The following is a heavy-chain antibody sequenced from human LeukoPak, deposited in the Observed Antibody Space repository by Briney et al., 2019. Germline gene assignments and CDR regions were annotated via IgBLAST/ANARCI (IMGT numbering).Heavy chain of an antibody. D-gene: IGHD3-22*01. CDR1: AFTFSSYG. CDR3: AKDRDYYDSSGYYYFDY. J-gene: IGHJ4*02. CDR2: ISYDGSNK. V-gene: IGHV3-30*18. Sequence: GGSLRLSCAASAFTFSSYGMHWVRQAPGKGLEWVAVISYDGSNKYYADSVKGRFTISRDNSKNTLYLQMNSLRAEDTAVYYCAKDRDYYDSSGYYYFDYWGQGALVTVSS.